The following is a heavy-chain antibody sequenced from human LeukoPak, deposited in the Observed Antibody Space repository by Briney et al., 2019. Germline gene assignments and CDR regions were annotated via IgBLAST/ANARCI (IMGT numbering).Heavy chain of an antibody. V-gene: IGHV1-46*01. Sequence: EASVKVSCKASGYTFTSYYMHWVRQAPGQGLEWMGIINPSGGSTSYAQKFQGRVTMTRDTSTSTVYMELSSLRSEDTAVYYCARGGYFDWLQLIGGYYYFDYWGQGTLVTVSS. D-gene: IGHD3-9*01. CDR2: INPSGGST. J-gene: IGHJ4*02. CDR3: ARGGYFDWLQLIGGYYYFDY. CDR1: GYTFTSYY.